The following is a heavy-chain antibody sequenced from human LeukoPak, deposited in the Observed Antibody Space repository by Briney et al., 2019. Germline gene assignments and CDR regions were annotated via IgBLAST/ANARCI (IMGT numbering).Heavy chain of an antibody. V-gene: IGHV3-53*01. CDR3: ARYSTSYGWLDP. CDR1: GSTVSTNF. CDR2: LFIAGNT. J-gene: IGHJ5*02. D-gene: IGHD2/OR15-2a*01. Sequence: GGSLRLSCVASGSTVSTNFMSWVRQAPGKGLEWVSGLFIAGNTNYVDSVKGRFTISRDNSKNTLYLQMNSLRAEDTAVYYCARYSTSYGWLDPWGQGTLVTVSS.